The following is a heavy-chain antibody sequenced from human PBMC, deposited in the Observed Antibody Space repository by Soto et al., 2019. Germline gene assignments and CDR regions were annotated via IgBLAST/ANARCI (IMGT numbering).Heavy chain of an antibody. CDR1: GFTFSGYS. CDR3: AREDILGTRSFDY. J-gene: IGHJ4*02. D-gene: IGHD1-7*01. CDR2: ISSGSKTI. Sequence: EVQLVESGGGLVRRGGSLRLSCTASGFTFSGYSMNWVRQAPGKGLEWISYISSGSKTIFYADSVKGRFSIFRDNTKNSQYLQMNSPTDEDTAVYFCAREDILGTRSFDYWGQGTLVTVSS. V-gene: IGHV3-48*02.